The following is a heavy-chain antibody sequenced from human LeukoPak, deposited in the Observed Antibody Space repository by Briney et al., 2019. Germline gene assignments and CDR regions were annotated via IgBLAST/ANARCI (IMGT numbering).Heavy chain of an antibody. CDR3: ARDPLGYCSSTSCYPGAFDI. Sequence: PSETLSLTCTVSGGSISSGGYYWSWIRQHPGKGLEWIGYIYYSGSTYYNPSLKSRVTISVDMSKNQFSLKLSSVTAADTAVYYCARDPLGYCSSTSCYPGAFDIWGQGTMVTVSS. V-gene: IGHV4-31*03. CDR2: IYYSGST. CDR1: GGSISSGGYY. J-gene: IGHJ3*02. D-gene: IGHD2-2*01.